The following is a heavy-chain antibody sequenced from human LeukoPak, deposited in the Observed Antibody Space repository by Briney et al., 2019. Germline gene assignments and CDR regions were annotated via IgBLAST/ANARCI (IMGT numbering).Heavy chain of an antibody. CDR1: GFPFRSFS. Sequence: GGSLRLSCVASGFPFRSFSMNWVRQCPGKGLECVSSNSSSSTYIYYADSVKGRFTISRDNAKNSLYLQMNSLRVEDTAVYYCARAEGSGSSFDYWGQGTLVTVSS. J-gene: IGHJ4*02. D-gene: IGHD3-10*01. CDR3: ARAEGSGSSFDY. CDR2: NSSSSTYI. V-gene: IGHV3-21*01.